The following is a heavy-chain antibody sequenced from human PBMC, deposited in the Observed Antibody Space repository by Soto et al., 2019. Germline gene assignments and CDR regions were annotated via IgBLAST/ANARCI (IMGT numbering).Heavy chain of an antibody. CDR3: AKVMFYDSSGYYLPFDY. J-gene: IGHJ4*02. CDR1: GFTFSSYA. Sequence: GGSLRLSCAASGFTFSSYAMSWVRQAPGKGLEWVSAISGSGGSTYYADSVKGRFTISRDNSKNTLYLQMNSLRAEDTAVYYCAKVMFYDSSGYYLPFDYWGQGTLVTVSS. D-gene: IGHD3-22*01. CDR2: ISGSGGST. V-gene: IGHV3-23*01.